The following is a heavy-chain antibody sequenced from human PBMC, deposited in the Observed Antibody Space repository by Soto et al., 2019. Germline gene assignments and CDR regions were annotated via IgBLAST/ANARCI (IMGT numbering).Heavy chain of an antibody. D-gene: IGHD3-10*01. V-gene: IGHV3-33*01. CDR2: IWYDGSNK. CDR3: ARGRRYGSGSSEYYFDY. CDR1: GFTFSSYG. Sequence: GGSLRLSCAASGFTFSSYGMHWVRQAPGKGLEWVAVIWYDGSNKYYADSVKGRFTISRDNSKNTLYLQMNSLRAEDTAVYYCARGRRYGSGSSEYYFDYWGQGTLVTVSS. J-gene: IGHJ4*02.